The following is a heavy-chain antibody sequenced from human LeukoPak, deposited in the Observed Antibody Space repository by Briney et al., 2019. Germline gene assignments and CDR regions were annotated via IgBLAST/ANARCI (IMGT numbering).Heavy chain of an antibody. V-gene: IGHV4-59*01. J-gene: IGHJ5*02. Sequence: SETLSLTCTVSGGSISSYYWSWIRQPPGKGLEWIGYIYYSGSTNYNPSLKSRVTISVDTSKNQFSLKLSSVTAADTAVYYCARLYSSPSKKGNWFDPWGQGTLVTVSS. CDR3: ARLYSSPSKKGNWFDP. CDR2: IYYSGST. D-gene: IGHD6-6*01. CDR1: GGSISSYY.